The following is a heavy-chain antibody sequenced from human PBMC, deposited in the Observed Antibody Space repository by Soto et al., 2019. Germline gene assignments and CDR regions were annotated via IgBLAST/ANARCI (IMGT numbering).Heavy chain of an antibody. J-gene: IGHJ2*01. CDR3: VRGIPSQYSSNWLYWYFDL. CDR1: GFVYSTYA. Sequence: VQLVESGGGVVQPGRSLRLSCAASGFVYSTYAMHWVRLSPGKGLEWVALIWNDGTKEYYVDSVKGRFTISRDNSQNPLNLRMDSLRAEDTAVYFCVRGIPSQYSSNWLYWYFDLWGRGTQVTVSS. V-gene: IGHV3-33*01. D-gene: IGHD6-13*01. CDR2: IWNDGTKE.